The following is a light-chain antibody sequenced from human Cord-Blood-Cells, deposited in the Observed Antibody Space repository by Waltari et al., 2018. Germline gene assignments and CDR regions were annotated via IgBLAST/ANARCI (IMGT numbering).Light chain of an antibody. CDR1: SSDVGGYNY. V-gene: IGLV2-14*01. CDR2: DVS. Sequence: QSALTQPASVSGSPGQSITISCTGTSSDVGGYNYVSCNQQHPGKAPKLMIYDVSNRPSGVSNRFSGSKSGNTASLTISGLQAEDEADYYCSSYTSSSTLVFGTGTKVTVL. J-gene: IGLJ1*01. CDR3: SSYTSSSTLV.